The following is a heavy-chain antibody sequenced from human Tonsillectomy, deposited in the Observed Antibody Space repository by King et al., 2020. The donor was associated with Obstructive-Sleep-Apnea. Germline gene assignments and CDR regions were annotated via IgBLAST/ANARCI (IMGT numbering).Heavy chain of an antibody. Sequence: VQLQQWGAGLFKPSETLSLTCGVYGGLFIGYYWTWIRQPPGKGLEWIGETNHRGTTNYNPSLMSRVTISVDTSKNQISLRLSSVTAADTAVYYCARSTFLKSGYDFFDFWGQGTPVTVSS. CDR1: GGLFIGYY. CDR3: ARSTFLKSGYDFFDF. J-gene: IGHJ5*01. V-gene: IGHV4-34*01. D-gene: IGHD5-12*01. CDR2: TNHRGTT.